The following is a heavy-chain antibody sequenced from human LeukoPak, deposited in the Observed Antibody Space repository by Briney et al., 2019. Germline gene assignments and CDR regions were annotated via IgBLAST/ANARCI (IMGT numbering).Heavy chain of an antibody. Sequence: SVKVSCKASGGTFSSYAISWVRQAPGQGLEWMGGIIPIFGTANYAQKFQGRVTITTDESTSTAYMELSSLRSEDTAVYYCARDGVYYDSSGYDDAFDIWGQGTMVTVSS. J-gene: IGHJ3*02. V-gene: IGHV1-69*05. CDR2: IIPIFGTA. D-gene: IGHD3-22*01. CDR1: GGTFSSYA. CDR3: ARDGVYYDSSGYDDAFDI.